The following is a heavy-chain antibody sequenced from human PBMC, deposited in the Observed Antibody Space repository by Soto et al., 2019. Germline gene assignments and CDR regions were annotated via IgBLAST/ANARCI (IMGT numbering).Heavy chain of an antibody. CDR2: ISGSGDST. CDR3: GRGGPGTYFDY. V-gene: IGHV3-23*01. D-gene: IGHD6-13*01. Sequence: GGFLRLSCAASGFTVKSYAMSWVLQAPGKGMEWVAAISGSGDSTYYADSVKGRFTISRDNSKNTLYLQMNSLRTEETTVYYSGRGGPGTYFDYWGQETLVTVS. CDR1: GFTVKSYA. J-gene: IGHJ4*02.